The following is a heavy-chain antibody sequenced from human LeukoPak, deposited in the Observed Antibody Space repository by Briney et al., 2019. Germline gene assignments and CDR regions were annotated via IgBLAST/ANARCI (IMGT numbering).Heavy chain of an antibody. CDR3: ARGNIAAAGTYYFDY. V-gene: IGHV4-59*01. Sequence: SETLSLTCTVSGGSISSYYWSWIRQPPGKGLEWIGYIYYSGSTNYNPSLKSRVTISVDTSKNQFSLKLSSVTAADTAVYYCARGNIAAAGTYYFDYWGQGTLVIVSS. J-gene: IGHJ4*02. CDR1: GGSISSYY. D-gene: IGHD6-13*01. CDR2: IYYSGST.